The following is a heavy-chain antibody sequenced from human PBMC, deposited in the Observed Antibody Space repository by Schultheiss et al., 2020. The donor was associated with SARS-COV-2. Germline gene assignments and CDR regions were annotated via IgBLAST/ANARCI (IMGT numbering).Heavy chain of an antibody. D-gene: IGHD6-13*01. V-gene: IGHV3-48*01. CDR1: GFTFSSYG. J-gene: IGHJ4*02. Sequence: GGSLRLSCAASGFTFSSYGMHWVRQAPGKGLEWVSYISSSGSTIYYADSVKGRFTISRDNSKNTLYLQMNSLRAEDTAVYYCARDQGIAAAGTAPSFDYWGQGTLVTVSS. CDR2: ISSSGSTI. CDR3: ARDQGIAAAGTAPSFDY.